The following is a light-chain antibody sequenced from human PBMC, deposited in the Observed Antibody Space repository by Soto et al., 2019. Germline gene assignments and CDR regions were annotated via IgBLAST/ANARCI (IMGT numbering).Light chain of an antibody. CDR1: SSDVGDYNY. CDR3: SSNAGSNNLV. J-gene: IGLJ2*01. Sequence: HSVLTQPPSASGTPGQSVTIPCTGTSSDVGDYNYVSWYQQHPGKAPKLMIHEVSRRPSGVPDRFSGSKSGNTASLTVSGLQAEDEADYYCSSNAGSNNLVFGGGTKVTVL. V-gene: IGLV2-8*01. CDR2: EVS.